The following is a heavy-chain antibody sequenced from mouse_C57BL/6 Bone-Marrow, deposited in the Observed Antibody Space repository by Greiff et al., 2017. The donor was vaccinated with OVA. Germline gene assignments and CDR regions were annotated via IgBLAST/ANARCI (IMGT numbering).Heavy chain of an antibody. CDR3: ARHRGVLLDY. J-gene: IGHJ2*01. V-gene: IGHV5-6*01. CDR2: ISSGGIYT. Sequence: EVHLVESGGDLVKPGGSLKLSCAASGFTFSSYGMSWVRQTPDKRLEWVATISSGGIYTYYPDSVKGRFTISRDNAKNTLYLQMSSLKSEDTAMYYCARHRGVLLDYWGQGTTLTVSS. CDR1: GFTFSSYG. D-gene: IGHD2-14*01.